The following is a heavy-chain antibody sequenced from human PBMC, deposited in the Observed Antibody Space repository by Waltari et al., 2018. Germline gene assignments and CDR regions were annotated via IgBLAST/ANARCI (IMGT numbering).Heavy chain of an antibody. CDR1: GDSISGSHYY. J-gene: IGHJ5*02. CDR2: IYSGGSS. V-gene: IGHV4-39*07. D-gene: IGHD6-6*01. CDR3: ARDRPGTISSFDP. Sequence: QLQLQESGPGLVEPSETLSLTCTVSGDSISGSHYYWGWIRQPPGKALEWIGSIYSGGSSYYNPSLKSRVTISVDTSKNQFSLKLNSVTAADAAVYFCARDRPGTISSFDPWGQGTLVTVSS.